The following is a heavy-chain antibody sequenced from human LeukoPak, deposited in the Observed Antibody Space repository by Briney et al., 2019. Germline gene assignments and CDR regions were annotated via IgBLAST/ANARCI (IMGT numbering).Heavy chain of an antibody. CDR2: IKQDGSEK. V-gene: IGHV3-7*04. CDR1: GFTFSSYW. Sequence: GGSLRLSCAASGFTFSSYWMSWVRQAPGKGLEWVTNIKQDGSEKYYVDSVKRRFTISRDNAKNSLYLQMNSLRAEDTAVYYCARIQRPIVVVPAASFDYWGQGTLVTVSS. J-gene: IGHJ4*02. D-gene: IGHD2-2*01. CDR3: ARIQRPIVVVPAASFDY.